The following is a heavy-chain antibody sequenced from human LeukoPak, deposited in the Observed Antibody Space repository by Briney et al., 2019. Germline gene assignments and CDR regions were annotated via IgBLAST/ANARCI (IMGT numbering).Heavy chain of an antibody. D-gene: IGHD6-13*01. J-gene: IGHJ4*02. CDR1: GFTFSSYS. V-gene: IGHV3-21*01. CDR2: ISSSSSYI. CDR3: ASSYSNSWYCDY. Sequence: GGSLRLPCAASGFTFSSYSMNWVRQAPGKGLEWVSSISSSSSYIYYADSVKGRFTISRDNAKNSLYLQMNSLRAEDTAVYYCASSYSNSWYCDYWGQGTLVTVSS.